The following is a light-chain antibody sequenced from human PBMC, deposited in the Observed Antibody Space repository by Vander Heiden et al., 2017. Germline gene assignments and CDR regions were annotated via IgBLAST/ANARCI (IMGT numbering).Light chain of an antibody. CDR2: QDS. Sequence: SSALPQPPSVSVSPRQTASITCSGDKLGDKYACWYQQKPGQSPVLVIYQDSKRPSGIPERFSGSNSGNTATLTISGTQAMDEADYYCQAWDSSTVVFGGGTKLTVL. CDR1: KLGDKY. V-gene: IGLV3-1*01. CDR3: QAWDSSTVV. J-gene: IGLJ2*01.